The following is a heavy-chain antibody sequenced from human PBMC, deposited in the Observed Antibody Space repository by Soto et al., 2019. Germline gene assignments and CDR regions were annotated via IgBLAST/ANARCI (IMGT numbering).Heavy chain of an antibody. D-gene: IGHD6-19*01. J-gene: IGHJ4*02. CDR1: GFTFSDYA. Sequence: VQLVESGGGVVQPGRSLRLSCAASGFTFSDYAMHWVRQAPGKGLEWVAVVSHDGRNTHYADSVMGRFTISRDSYKNTTSLEMTSLRAEDTAVHYFATGGRQWLGTSVVNYWGQGALVTVSS. V-gene: IGHV3-30*03. CDR3: ATGGRQWLGTSVVNY. CDR2: VSHDGRNT.